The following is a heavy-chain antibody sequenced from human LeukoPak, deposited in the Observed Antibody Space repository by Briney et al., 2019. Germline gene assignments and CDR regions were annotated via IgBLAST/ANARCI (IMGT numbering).Heavy chain of an antibody. CDR1: GGTFSSYA. J-gene: IGHJ4*02. D-gene: IGHD2-15*01. V-gene: IGHV1-69*13. CDR3: ASSLGDLGYCSGGSCVNYFDY. Sequence: SVTVSCKASGGTFSSYAISWVRQAPGQGLEWMGGIIPIFGTANYAQKFQGRVTITADESTSTAYMELSSLRSEDTAVYYCASSLGDLGYCSGGSCVNYFDYWGQGTLVTVSS. CDR2: IIPIFGTA.